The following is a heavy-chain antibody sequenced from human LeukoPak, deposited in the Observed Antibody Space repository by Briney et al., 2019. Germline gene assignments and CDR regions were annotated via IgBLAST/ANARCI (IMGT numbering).Heavy chain of an antibody. J-gene: IGHJ4*02. V-gene: IGHV4-39*01. CDR3: ARPRDY. Sequence: SETLSLTCTVSGGSISLSGNYWGWRRQPPGKGLELIGIIFYAGSTSYNPSLKSRVSISVDTSKNQFSLRLSSVTAADTAVYYCARPRDYWGQGILVTVSS. CDR1: GGSISLSGNY. CDR2: IFYAGST.